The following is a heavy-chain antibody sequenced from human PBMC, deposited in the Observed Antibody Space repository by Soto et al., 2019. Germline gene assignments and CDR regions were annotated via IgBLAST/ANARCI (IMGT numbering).Heavy chain of an antibody. CDR1: GYSFTSYW. D-gene: IGHD1-26*01. V-gene: IGHV5-10-1*01. Sequence: GESLKISCKGSGYSFTSYWISWVRQMPGKGLEWMGRVDPSDSYTNYSPSFQGHVTISVDKSISTAYLHWSSLTASDTAIYYCARHPAVGTTTGMFNYWGQGTLVTVSS. CDR2: VDPSDSYT. J-gene: IGHJ4*02. CDR3: ARHPAVGTTTGMFNY.